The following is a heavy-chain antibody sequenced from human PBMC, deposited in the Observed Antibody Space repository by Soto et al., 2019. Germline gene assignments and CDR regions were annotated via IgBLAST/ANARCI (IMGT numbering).Heavy chain of an antibody. D-gene: IGHD3-16*02. Sequence: SVKVSCKASGGTFISYTISWVRQAPRQGLEWMGRIIPILGIANYAQKFQGRVTITADKSTSTAYMELSSLRSEDTAVYYCARRYWGSYRYEPFDYWGQGTLVTVSS. V-gene: IGHV1-69*02. CDR1: GGTFISYT. CDR3: ARRYWGSYRYEPFDY. J-gene: IGHJ4*02. CDR2: IIPILGIA.